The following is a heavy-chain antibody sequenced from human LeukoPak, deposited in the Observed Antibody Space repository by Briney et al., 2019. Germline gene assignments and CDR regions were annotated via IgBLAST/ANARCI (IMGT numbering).Heavy chain of an antibody. CDR1: GFTFSSYA. D-gene: IGHD6-6*01. J-gene: IGHJ4*02. V-gene: IGHV3-30-3*01. Sequence: AGGSLRLSCAASGFTFSSYAMHWVRQAPGKGLEWVAVISYDGSNKYYADSVKGRFTISRDNSKNTLYLQMNSLRAEDTAVYYCARDIVEYSSSSGDYWGQGTLVTVSS. CDR3: ARDIVEYSSSSGDY. CDR2: ISYDGSNK.